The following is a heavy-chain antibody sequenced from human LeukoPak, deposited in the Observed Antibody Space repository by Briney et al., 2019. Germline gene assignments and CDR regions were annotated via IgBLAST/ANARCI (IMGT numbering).Heavy chain of an antibody. D-gene: IGHD4-17*01. CDR2: IYTSGST. Sequence: PSETLSLTCTVSGGSISSYYWSWIRQPAGKGLEWIGRIYTSGSTNYNPSLKSRVTISVDTSKNQFSLKLSSVTAADTAVYYCAGKDYGDYPNWFDPWGQGTLVTVSS. J-gene: IGHJ5*02. CDR3: AGKDYGDYPNWFDP. CDR1: GGSISSYY. V-gene: IGHV4-4*07.